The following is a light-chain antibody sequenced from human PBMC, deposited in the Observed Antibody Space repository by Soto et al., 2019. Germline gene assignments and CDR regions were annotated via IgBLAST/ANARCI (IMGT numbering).Light chain of an antibody. J-gene: IGLJ1*01. CDR2: SNN. CDR3: AAWDDSLNGVFV. CDR1: SSNIGSNT. V-gene: IGLV1-44*01. Sequence: QSVLTQPPSASGTPGQRVTISCSGSSSNIGSNTVNWYQQLPGTAPKLLIYSNNQRPSGVPDRFSGSKSGTSASLAISGLQSEDEADYYCAAWDDSLNGVFVFGTGTTVTV.